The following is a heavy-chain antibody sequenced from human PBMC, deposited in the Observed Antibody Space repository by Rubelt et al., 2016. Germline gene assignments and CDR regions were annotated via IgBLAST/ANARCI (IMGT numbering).Heavy chain of an antibody. Sequence: QVQLVQSGAEVKKPGASVKVSCKASGYTFTGYYMHWVRQAPGQGLEWMGWINPNSGGTNYARKFQGRCTMTRDPSISTAYMELSRLRSDDTAVYYCARFAIGGHSSGYLFDYWGQGTLVTVSS. D-gene: IGHD3-22*01. CDR3: ARFAIGGHSSGYLFDY. CDR2: INPNSGGT. J-gene: IGHJ4*02. V-gene: IGHV1-2*02. CDR1: GYTFTGYY.